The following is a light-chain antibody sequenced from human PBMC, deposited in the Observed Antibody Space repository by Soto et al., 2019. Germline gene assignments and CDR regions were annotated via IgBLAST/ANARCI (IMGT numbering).Light chain of an antibody. J-gene: IGLJ3*02. V-gene: IGLV1-40*01. CDR1: SSNIGAGYD. CDR2: GTN. Sequence: QLVLTQPPSVSGAPGQRVTISCTGSSSNIGAGYDVHWYQQLPGTAPKLLIYGTNYRPSGVPDRFSGSKSDTSASLAITGLRAEDEADYYCTSFARGSTLVFGGGTKLTVL. CDR3: TSFARGSTLV.